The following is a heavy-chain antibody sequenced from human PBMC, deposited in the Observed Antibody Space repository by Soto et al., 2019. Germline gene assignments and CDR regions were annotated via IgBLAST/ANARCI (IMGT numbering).Heavy chain of an antibody. Sequence: QVQLQQWGAGLSKPSETLSLTCAVYGGSFSGYYWSWIRQPPGKGLEWIGEINHSGITNYNPSLKSRFTISVDTSKNQFSLKVSSVTAAYTAVYYCARGRVYCSSTSCYALPFDYWVQGTLVTVSS. V-gene: IGHV4-34*01. CDR3: ARGRVYCSSTSCYALPFDY. CDR1: GGSFSGYY. J-gene: IGHJ4*02. D-gene: IGHD2-2*01. CDR2: INHSGIT.